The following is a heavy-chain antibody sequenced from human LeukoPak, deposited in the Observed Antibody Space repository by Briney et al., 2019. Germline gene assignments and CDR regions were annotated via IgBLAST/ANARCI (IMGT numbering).Heavy chain of an antibody. CDR3: AKDEPGTYSPSDY. J-gene: IGHJ4*02. D-gene: IGHD3-10*01. CDR2: IYSGGST. CDR1: GFTVSSNY. Sequence: GGSLRLSCAASGFTVSSNYMSWVRQAPGKGLEWVSVIYSGGSTYYADSVKGRFTISRDNSKSTLYLQMNSLRAEDTAVYYCAKDEPGTYSPSDYWGQGTLVTVSS. V-gene: IGHV3-66*02.